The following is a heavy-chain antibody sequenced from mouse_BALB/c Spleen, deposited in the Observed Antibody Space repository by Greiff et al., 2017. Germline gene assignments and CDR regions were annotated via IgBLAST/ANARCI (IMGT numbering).Heavy chain of an antibody. CDR1: GYTFTNSW. D-gene: IGHD1-1*01. J-gene: IGHJ2*01. Sequence: VQLQQSGAELVRPGTSVKISCKASGYTFTNSWLGWVKQRPGHGLEWIGDIYPGGGYTNYNEKFKGKATLTADTSSSTAYMQLSSLTSEDSAVYFCAREEVVATYYFDYWGQGTTLTVSS. CDR3: AREEVVATYYFDY. V-gene: IGHV1-63*02. CDR2: IYPGGGYT.